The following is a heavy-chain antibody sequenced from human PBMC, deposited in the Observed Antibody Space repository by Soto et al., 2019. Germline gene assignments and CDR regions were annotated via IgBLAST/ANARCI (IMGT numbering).Heavy chain of an antibody. J-gene: IGHJ6*02. CDR2: IYSGGST. CDR3: AXXXTRSAGSYYYYYYGMDV. Sequence: GGSLRLSCAASGFTVSSNYMSWVRQAPGKGLEWVSVIYSGGSTYYADSVKGRFTISRDNSKNTLYXXXXXXXXEDTAVYYCAXXXTRSAGSYYYYYYGMDVWGQGTTVTVSS. CDR1: GFTVSSNY. V-gene: IGHV3-53*01. D-gene: IGHD6-13*01.